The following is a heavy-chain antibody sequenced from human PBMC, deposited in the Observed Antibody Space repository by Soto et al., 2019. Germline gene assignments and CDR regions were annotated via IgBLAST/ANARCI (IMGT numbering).Heavy chain of an antibody. V-gene: IGHV4-30-4*01. J-gene: IGHJ3*02. CDR1: GGSISSGGYY. D-gene: IGHD3-22*01. Sequence: QVQLQESGPGLVKPSQTLSLTCTVSGGSISSGGYYWSWIRQPPGKGLEWIGYIYYSGSTYYNPSLKSRVTISVDTSKNQFSLKLSSVTAADTAVYYCAREASSGPSPDAFDIWGQGTMVTVSS. CDR2: IYYSGST. CDR3: AREASSGPSPDAFDI.